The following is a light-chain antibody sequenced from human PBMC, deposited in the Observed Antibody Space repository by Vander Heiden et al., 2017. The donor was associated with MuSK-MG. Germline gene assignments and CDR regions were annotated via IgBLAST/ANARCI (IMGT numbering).Light chain of an antibody. J-gene: IGLJ1*01. CDR3: QSYDRSLGGHV. CDR1: SSNIGAGYD. Sequence: QSVLTQAPSVSGAPGQRVTISCTGSSSNIGAGYDVHWYQQLPGAAPKVVINGGTNRPSGVPDRFSGSTSGTSASLAITGLQAEDEADYYCQSYDRSLGGHVFGTGTKVTVL. V-gene: IGLV1-40*01. CDR2: GGT.